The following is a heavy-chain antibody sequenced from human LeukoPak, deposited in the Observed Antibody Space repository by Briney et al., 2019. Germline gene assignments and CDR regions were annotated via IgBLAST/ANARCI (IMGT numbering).Heavy chain of an antibody. CDR2: INHSGST. CDR1: GGSFSGYY. V-gene: IGHV4-34*01. Sequence: PSETLSLTCAVYGGSFSGYYWSWIRQPPGKGLEWIGEINHSGSTNYNPSLKSRVTISVDTSKNQFSLKLSSVTAADTAVYYCARRITMVRGAFDYWGQGTLVTVSS. CDR3: ARRITMVRGAFDY. D-gene: IGHD3-10*01. J-gene: IGHJ4*02.